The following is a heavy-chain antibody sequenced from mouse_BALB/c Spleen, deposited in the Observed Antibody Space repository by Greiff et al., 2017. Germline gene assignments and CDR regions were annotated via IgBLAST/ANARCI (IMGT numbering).Heavy chain of an antibody. Sequence: EVKLMESGGGLVQPGGSRKLSCAASGFTFSSFGMHWVRQAPEKGLEWVAYISSGSSTIYYADTVKGRFTISRDNPKNTLFLQMTSLRSEDTAMYYCARVGGLYYAMDYWGQGTSVTVSS. CDR1: GFTFSSFG. CDR3: ARVGGLYYAMDY. D-gene: IGHD6-5*01. J-gene: IGHJ4*01. V-gene: IGHV5-17*02. CDR2: ISSGSSTI.